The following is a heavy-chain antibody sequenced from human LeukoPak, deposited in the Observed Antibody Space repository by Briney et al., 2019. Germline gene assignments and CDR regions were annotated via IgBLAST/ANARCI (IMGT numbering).Heavy chain of an antibody. J-gene: IGHJ4*02. V-gene: IGHV3-21*01. CDR1: GFTFSSYS. Sequence: GGSLRLSCAASGFTFSSYSMNWVRQAPGKGLEWVSSISSSSSYIYYADSVKGRFTISRDNAKNSLYLQMNSLRAEDTAVYYCARDVFVGTIEMATIYYFDYWGQGTLVTVSS. CDR3: ARDVFVGTIEMATIYYFDY. D-gene: IGHD5-24*01. CDR2: ISSSSSYI.